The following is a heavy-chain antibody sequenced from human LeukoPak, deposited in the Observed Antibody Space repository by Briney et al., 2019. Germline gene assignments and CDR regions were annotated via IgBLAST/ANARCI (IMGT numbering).Heavy chain of an antibody. J-gene: IGHJ6*02. CDR3: ARRPPQYYGMDV. CDR1: GGSFSNYY. V-gene: IGHV4-4*07. D-gene: IGHD1-14*01. Sequence: PSETLSLTCTVSGGSFSNYYWSWIRQPAGKGLEWIGRIYTGGSTNYNPSVKSRVTMSVDTSNNQFSLKLTSVTAADTAVYYCARRPPQYYGMDVWGQGTTVTVSS. CDR2: IYTGGST.